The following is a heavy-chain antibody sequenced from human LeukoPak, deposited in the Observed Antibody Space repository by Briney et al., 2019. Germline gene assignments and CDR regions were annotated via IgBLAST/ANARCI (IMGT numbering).Heavy chain of an antibody. Sequence: PSETLSLTCTVSGGSISSYYWSWIRQPPGKGLEWIGYIYYSGSTNYNPSLKSRVTISVDTSKNQFSLKLSSVTAADTAVYYCARDNQAVTTSFGPHNFPSNWFDPWGQGTLVSVSS. V-gene: IGHV4-59*01. CDR2: IYYSGST. CDR1: GGSISSYY. CDR3: ARDNQAVTTSFGPHNFPSNWFDP. D-gene: IGHD5-24*01. J-gene: IGHJ5*02.